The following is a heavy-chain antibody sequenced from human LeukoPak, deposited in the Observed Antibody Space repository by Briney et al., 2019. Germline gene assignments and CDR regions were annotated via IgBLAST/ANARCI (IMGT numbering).Heavy chain of an antibody. CDR2: IRQDGSEK. V-gene: IGHV3-7*04. CDR1: GFTFTDYW. CDR3: ARGGTAACLYFES. J-gene: IGHJ4*01. D-gene: IGHD6-6*01. Sequence: GGSLRLSCEVSGFTFTDYWMNWVRQAPGKGPEWVASIRQDGSEKTYVDSVKGRFTISRDNTKNSLSLQLNGLRAEDTAVYYCARGGTAACLYFESWGQGTLVTVSS.